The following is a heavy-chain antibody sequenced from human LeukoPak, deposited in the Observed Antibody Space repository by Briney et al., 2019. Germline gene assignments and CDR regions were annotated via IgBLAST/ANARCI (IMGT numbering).Heavy chain of an antibody. J-gene: IGHJ4*02. CDR1: GGSISSSSYY. V-gene: IGHV4-39*07. D-gene: IGHD3-22*01. CDR3: ARDSTMITRPYYFDY. CDR2: IYYSGST. Sequence: PSETLSLTCTVSGGSISSSSYYWGWIRQPPGKGLEWIGSIYYSGSTYYNPSLKSRVTISVDTSKNQFSLKLSSVTAADTAVYYCARDSTMITRPYYFDYWGQGTLVTVSS.